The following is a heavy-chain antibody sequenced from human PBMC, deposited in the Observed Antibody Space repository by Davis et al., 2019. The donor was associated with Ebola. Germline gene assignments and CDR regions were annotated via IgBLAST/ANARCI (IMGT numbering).Heavy chain of an antibody. CDR1: GYTLTELS. D-gene: IGHD2-2*02. J-gene: IGHJ4*02. Sequence: ASVTVSCKVSGYTLTELSMHWVRQAPGKGLEWMGGFDPEDGETIYAQKFQGRVTMTEDTSTDTAYMELSSLRSEDTAVYYCASAGGVVVPAAIRRHFDYWGQGTLVTVSS. CDR3: ASAGGVVVPAAIRRHFDY. CDR2: FDPEDGET. V-gene: IGHV1-24*01.